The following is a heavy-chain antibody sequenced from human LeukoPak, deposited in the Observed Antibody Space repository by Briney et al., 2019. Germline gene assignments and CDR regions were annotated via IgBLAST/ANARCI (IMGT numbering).Heavy chain of an antibody. Sequence: SETLSLTXTVSGGSISSYYWSWIRQPPGKGLEWIGYIYYSGSTNYNPSLKGRVTISVDTSKNQFSLKLSSVTAADTAVYYCARVGYSSSWYAAPGAFDIWGQGTMVTVSS. CDR1: GGSISSYY. D-gene: IGHD6-13*01. V-gene: IGHV4-59*01. CDR3: ARVGYSSSWYAAPGAFDI. CDR2: IYYSGST. J-gene: IGHJ3*02.